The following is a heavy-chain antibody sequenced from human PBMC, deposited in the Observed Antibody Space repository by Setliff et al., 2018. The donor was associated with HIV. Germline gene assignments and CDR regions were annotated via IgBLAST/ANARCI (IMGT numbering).Heavy chain of an antibody. J-gene: IGHJ4*02. Sequence: PSETLSLTCTVSGGSISSDYWSWIRQPPGKGLEWIGYIYYSGSTNYNPSLKSRVTISADTSKSQFSLKLTSVTAADTAAYFCARVSTDYVWGSFLSSGPYYFDFWGQGALVTVSS. CDR3: ARVSTDYVWGSFLSSGPYYFDF. CDR1: GGSISSDY. CDR2: IYYSGST. V-gene: IGHV4-59*08. D-gene: IGHD3-16*01.